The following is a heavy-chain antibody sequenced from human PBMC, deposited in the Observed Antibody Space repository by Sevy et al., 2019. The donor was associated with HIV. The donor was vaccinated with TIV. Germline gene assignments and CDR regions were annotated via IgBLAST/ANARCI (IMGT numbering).Heavy chain of an antibody. CDR3: ARPYYDSSGYYRRFFNWFDP. CDR1: GGSISSSSYY. V-gene: IGHV4-39*01. D-gene: IGHD3-22*01. CDR2: IYYSGST. Sequence: SETLSRTCTVSGGSISSSSYYWGWIRQPPGKGLEWIGSIYYSGSTYYNPSLKSRVTISVDTSKNQFSLKLSSVTAADTAVYYCARPYYDSSGYYRRFFNWFDPWGQGTLVTVSS. J-gene: IGHJ5*02.